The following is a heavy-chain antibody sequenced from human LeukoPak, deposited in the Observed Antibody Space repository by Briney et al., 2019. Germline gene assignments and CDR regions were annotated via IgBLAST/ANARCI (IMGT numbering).Heavy chain of an antibody. CDR3: LTYYYDSSGYYIFDY. J-gene: IGHJ4*02. Sequence: PGGSLRLSCAASGFTFSSYSMNWVRQAPGKGLEWVSSISSSSSYIYYADSVKGRFTISRDNAKNSLYLQMNSLRAEDTAVYYCLTYYYDSSGYYIFDYWGQGTLVTVSS. D-gene: IGHD3-22*01. CDR2: ISSSSSYI. V-gene: IGHV3-21*01. CDR1: GFTFSSYS.